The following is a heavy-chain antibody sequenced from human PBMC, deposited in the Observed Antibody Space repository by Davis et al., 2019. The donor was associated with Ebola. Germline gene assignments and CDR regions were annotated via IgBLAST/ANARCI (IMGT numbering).Heavy chain of an antibody. Sequence: ASVPVSCKASRYRFTSYYMHWVRQAPGRGLEWMGIINPITGGTSYAQTFQVRVNMTRDTSTSTVYMELSSLRSEDTAVYYCAREGGRYYDSSGYVFDIWGQGTMVKVSS. CDR2: INPITGGT. CDR1: RYRFTSYY. V-gene: IGHV1-46*01. D-gene: IGHD3-22*01. J-gene: IGHJ3*02. CDR3: AREGGRYYDSSGYVFDI.